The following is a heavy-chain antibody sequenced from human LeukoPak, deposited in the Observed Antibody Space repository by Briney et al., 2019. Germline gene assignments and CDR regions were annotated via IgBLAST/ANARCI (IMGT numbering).Heavy chain of an antibody. J-gene: IGHJ3*02. D-gene: IGHD5-24*01. V-gene: IGHV4-38-2*01. Sequence: SETLSLTCVVSGYSISSGYHWGWIRQPPGKGLEWIGSVYRSGTTYYDPSLKSRVTISVDTSKNQCSLKLSSVTAADTAVYYCARGLLDGYTHPAAFDIWGQGTMVTVSS. CDR2: VYRSGTT. CDR1: GYSISSGYH. CDR3: ARGLLDGYTHPAAFDI.